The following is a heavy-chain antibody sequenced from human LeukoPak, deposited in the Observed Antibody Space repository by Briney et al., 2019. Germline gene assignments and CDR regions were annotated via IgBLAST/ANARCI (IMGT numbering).Heavy chain of an antibody. CDR2: IYSGAAT. V-gene: IGHV3-53*01. Sequence: GGSLRLSCTASRFGVSNNYMSWVRQAPGKGLEWVAVIYSGAATFYADAVKGRFSLSRDNSQNALFLQMNSLKVEDSAVYYCARDPGLNAFDIWGQGTMVTVSS. J-gene: IGHJ3*02. CDR3: ARDPGLNAFDI. CDR1: RFGVSNNY.